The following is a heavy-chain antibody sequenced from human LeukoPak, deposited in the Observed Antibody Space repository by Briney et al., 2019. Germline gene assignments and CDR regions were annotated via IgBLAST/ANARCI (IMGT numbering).Heavy chain of an antibody. V-gene: IGHV3-9*01. CDR2: ISWNSGSI. J-gene: IGHJ4*02. Sequence: GRSLRLSCAASGFTFDDYAKHWVRQAPGKGLEWVSGISWNSGSIGYTDSVKGRFTISRDNAKNSLYLQMNSLRAEDTAVYYCARAAVVRGVPVYYFDYWGQGTLVTVSS. D-gene: IGHD3-10*01. CDR1: GFTFDDYA. CDR3: ARAAVVRGVPVYYFDY.